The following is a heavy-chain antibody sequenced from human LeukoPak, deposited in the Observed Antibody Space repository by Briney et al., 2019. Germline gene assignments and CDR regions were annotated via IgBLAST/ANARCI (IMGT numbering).Heavy chain of an antibody. V-gene: IGHV1-8*01. Sequence: ASVKVSCKASGYTFTSYDINWVRQATGQGLEWMGWMNPNSGNTGYAQKFQGRVTMTRNTSISTAYMELSSLRSEDTAVYYCARIRGMAAAPTPGYWGQGTLVTVSS. J-gene: IGHJ4*02. D-gene: IGHD6-13*01. CDR1: GYTFTSYD. CDR3: ARIRGMAAAPTPGY. CDR2: MNPNSGNT.